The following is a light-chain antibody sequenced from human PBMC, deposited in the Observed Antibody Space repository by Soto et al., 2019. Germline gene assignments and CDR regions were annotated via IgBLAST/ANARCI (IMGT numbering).Light chain of an antibody. Sequence: QSVLTQPPSASGTPGQRVTISCYGSSSNIGSNTVNWYQQLPGTAPKLLIYSNNQRPSGVPDRFSGSKSGTSASLAISGLQSEDEADYYCAAWDDSLNGPFVFGTGTKVT. J-gene: IGLJ1*01. CDR1: SSNIGSNT. V-gene: IGLV1-44*01. CDR3: AAWDDSLNGPFV. CDR2: SNN.